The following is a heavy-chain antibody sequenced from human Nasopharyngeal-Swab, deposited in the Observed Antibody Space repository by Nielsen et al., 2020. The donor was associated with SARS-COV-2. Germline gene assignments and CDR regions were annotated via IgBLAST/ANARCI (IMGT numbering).Heavy chain of an antibody. J-gene: IGHJ4*02. CDR3: ARHSGYSSSSSTTFDY. V-gene: IGHV5-51*01. Sequence: WVRQMPGKGLEWMGIIYPGDSDTRYSPSFQGQVTISADKSISTAYLQWSSLKASDTAMYYCARHSGYSSSSSTTFDYWGQGTLVTVSS. CDR2: IYPGDSDT. D-gene: IGHD6-6*01.